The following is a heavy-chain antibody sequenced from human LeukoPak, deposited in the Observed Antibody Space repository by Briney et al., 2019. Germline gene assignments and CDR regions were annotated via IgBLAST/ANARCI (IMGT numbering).Heavy chain of an antibody. CDR2: INPNSGGT. D-gene: IGHD6-13*01. Sequence: ASVKVSCKASGYTFTGYYMHWVRQAPGQGLEWMGWINPNSGGTNYAQKFQGRVTMTRDTSISTAYMELSRLRSDDTAVYYCAGLYPPPQGYSSSWYELAFDYWGQRTLVTVSS. CDR1: GYTFTGYY. CDR3: AGLYPPPQGYSSSWYELAFDY. J-gene: IGHJ4*02. V-gene: IGHV1-2*02.